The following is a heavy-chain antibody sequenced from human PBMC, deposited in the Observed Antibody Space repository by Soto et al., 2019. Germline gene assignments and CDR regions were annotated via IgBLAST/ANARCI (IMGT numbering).Heavy chain of an antibody. D-gene: IGHD2-8*01. J-gene: IGHJ4*02. Sequence: QLQLQESGPGLVKPSETLSLTCTVSGGSISSSSYYWGWIRQPPGKGLEWIGSIYYSGSTYYNPSLKSRVTISVDTSKNQFSLKLSCVTAADAAVYYCASLIEGGVDYWGQGTLVTVSS. CDR2: IYYSGST. V-gene: IGHV4-39*01. CDR3: ASLIEGGVDY. CDR1: GGSISSSSYY.